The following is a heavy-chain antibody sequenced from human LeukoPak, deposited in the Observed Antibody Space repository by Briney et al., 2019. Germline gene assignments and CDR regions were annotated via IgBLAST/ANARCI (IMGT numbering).Heavy chain of an antibody. D-gene: IGHD5-18*01. CDR2: IYYSGST. CDR1: GGSISSSSYY. CDR3: ATPVLDTAMVAY. V-gene: IGHV4-39*07. J-gene: IGHJ4*02. Sequence: PSETLSLTCTVSGGSISSSSYYWGWIRQPPGKGLEWIGRIYYSGSTYNNPSLKSRVTVSVDTSKNQFSLKLSSVTAADTAVYYCATPVLDTAMVAYGGQGTLVTVS.